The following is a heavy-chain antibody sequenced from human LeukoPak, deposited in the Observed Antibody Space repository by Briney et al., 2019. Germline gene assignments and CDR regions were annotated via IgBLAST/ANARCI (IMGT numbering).Heavy chain of an antibody. CDR2: IYYSGST. V-gene: IGHV4-59*05. CDR3: VNSSPGGGWLVSGNFDY. J-gene: IGHJ4*02. CDR1: GGSMSSYY. D-gene: IGHD6-19*01. Sequence: SETLSLTCTVSGGSMSSYYWTWIRQPPGKGLEWIGSIYYSGSTYYNPSLKSRVTISVDTSKNQFSLKLSSVTAADTAVYYCVNSSPGGGWLVSGNFDYWGQGTLVTVSS.